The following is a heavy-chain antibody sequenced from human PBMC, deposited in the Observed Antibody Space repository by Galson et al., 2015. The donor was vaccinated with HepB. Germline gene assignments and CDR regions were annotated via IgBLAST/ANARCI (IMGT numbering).Heavy chain of an antibody. CDR1: GYTFTSYY. D-gene: IGHD1-26*01. Sequence: SVKVSCKASGYTFTSYYMHWVRQAPGQGLEWMGIINPSGGRTSYAQKLQGRVTMTRDTSTSTVYMELSSLRSEDTAVYYCARDRVGADYAFDIWGQGTMVTVSS. V-gene: IGHV1-46*04. J-gene: IGHJ3*02. CDR3: ARDRVGADYAFDI. CDR2: INPSGGRT.